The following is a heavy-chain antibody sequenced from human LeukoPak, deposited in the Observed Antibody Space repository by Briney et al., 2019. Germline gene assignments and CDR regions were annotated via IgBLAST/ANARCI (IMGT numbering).Heavy chain of an antibody. CDR2: IWYDGSNK. D-gene: IGHD4-17*01. CDR3: ARENYGDSFDY. CDR1: GFTFSSYG. V-gene: IGHV3-33*01. Sequence: GGSLRLSCAASGFTFSSYGMHWARQAPGKGLEWVAGIWYDGSNKYYVDSVKGRFTISRDNSKNTLSLQMNSLRAEDTAVYYCARENYGDSFDYWGQGTLVTVSS. J-gene: IGHJ4*02.